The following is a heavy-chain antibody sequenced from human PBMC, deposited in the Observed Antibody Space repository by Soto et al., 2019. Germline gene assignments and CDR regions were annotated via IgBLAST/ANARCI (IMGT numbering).Heavy chain of an antibody. CDR1: GGSISSYY. Sequence: SETLSLTCTVSGGSISSYYWSWIRQPPGKGLEWIGYIYYSGSTNYNPSLKSRVTISVDTSKNQFSLKLSSVTAADTAVYYCARERSVPAADNWFDPWGQGTLVTVSS. D-gene: IGHD2-2*01. J-gene: IGHJ5*02. CDR2: IYYSGST. V-gene: IGHV4-59*12. CDR3: ARERSVPAADNWFDP.